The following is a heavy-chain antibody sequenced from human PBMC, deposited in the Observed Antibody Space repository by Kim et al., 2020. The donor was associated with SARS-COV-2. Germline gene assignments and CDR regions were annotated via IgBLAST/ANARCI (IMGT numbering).Heavy chain of an antibody. CDR3: ARTLREYSGYDYHFDY. J-gene: IGHJ4*02. Sequence: SVKVSCKASGGTFSRHAISWVRQAPGQGLEWMGGIIPIFGTTNYAQKFQGRVTITADDSTSTAYMELSSLRSEDTAVYYCARTLREYSGYDYHFDYWGQGTLVTVSS. CDR1: GGTFSRHA. CDR2: IIPIFGTT. V-gene: IGHV1-69*13. D-gene: IGHD5-12*01.